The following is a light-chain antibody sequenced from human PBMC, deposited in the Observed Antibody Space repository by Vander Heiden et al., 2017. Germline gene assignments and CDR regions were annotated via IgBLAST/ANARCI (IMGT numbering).Light chain of an antibody. CDR1: QGISNY. CDR2: AAS. Sequence: DIQLTQSPSSLSASLGHRVTFTCRSSQGISNYLAWYQQKPGKVPRLLIYAASTLQSGVPSRFSGSGSGTDFTLTISSLRPEDVATYYCQKYSSVPRGVTFGPGTKVDIK. J-gene: IGKJ3*01. CDR3: QKYSSVPRGVT. V-gene: IGKV1-27*01.